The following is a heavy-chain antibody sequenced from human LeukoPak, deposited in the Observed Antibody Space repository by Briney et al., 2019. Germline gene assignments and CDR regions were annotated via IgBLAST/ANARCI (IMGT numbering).Heavy chain of an antibody. CDR3: ARDSNPRYCSGASCPYYFDY. Sequence: PGGSLRLSCAASGFTFSSYSMNWVRQAPGKGLEWVSSISHSGTPTYYADSVRGRFTISRDNSKNSLYVQIYGLRADDTAVYYCARDSNPRYCSGASCPYYFDYWGQGTLVTVSS. CDR1: GFTFSSYS. J-gene: IGHJ4*02. CDR2: ISHSGTPT. V-gene: IGHV3-21*01. D-gene: IGHD2-15*01.